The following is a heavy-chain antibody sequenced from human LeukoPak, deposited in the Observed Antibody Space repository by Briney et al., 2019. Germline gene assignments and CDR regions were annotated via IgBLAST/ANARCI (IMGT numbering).Heavy chain of an antibody. V-gene: IGHV4-59*08. D-gene: IGHD2-15*01. CDR1: GGSISSYY. CDR2: IYYSGST. CDR3: ARSVYCSGGSCYSDYYYGMDV. J-gene: IGHJ6*02. Sequence: SETLSLTCTVSGGSISSYYWSWIRQPPGKGLERIGYIYYSGSTNYNPSLKSRVTISVDTSRNQFSLKLSSVTAADTAVYYCARSVYCSGGSCYSDYYYGMDVWGQGTTVTVSS.